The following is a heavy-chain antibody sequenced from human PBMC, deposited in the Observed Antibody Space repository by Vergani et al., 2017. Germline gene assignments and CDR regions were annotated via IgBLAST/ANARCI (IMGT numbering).Heavy chain of an antibody. CDR2: IIPILGIA. D-gene: IGHD6-13*01. CDR3: AGGIAAAGTGGDY. V-gene: IGHV1-69*02. CDR1: GGTFSSYT. Sequence: QVQLVQSGAEVKKPGSSVKVSCKASGGTFSSYTISWVRQAPGQGLEWMGRIIPILGIANYAQKFQGRVTITADKSTSTAYMELSSVGPADTAVFYCAGGIAAAGTGGDYWGQGTLVTVSS. J-gene: IGHJ4*02.